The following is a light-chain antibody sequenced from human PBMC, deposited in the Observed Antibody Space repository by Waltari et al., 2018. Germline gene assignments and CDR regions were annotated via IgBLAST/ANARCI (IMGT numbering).Light chain of an antibody. CDR3: TSFTSSRTYV. V-gene: IGLV2-14*03. Sequence: QSALTQPVSVSGSPGQSIAIPCTGTSRAVGGSDYVFWYQHHPGKVPKLMIYDVSARPSGVSNRFSGSKSGNTASLTISGLQAEDEADYYCTSFTSSRTYVFGTGTKVTVL. CDR1: SRAVGGSDY. CDR2: DVS. J-gene: IGLJ1*01.